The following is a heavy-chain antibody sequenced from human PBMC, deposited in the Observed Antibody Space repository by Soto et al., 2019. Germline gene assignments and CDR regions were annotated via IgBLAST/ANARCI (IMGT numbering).Heavy chain of an antibody. CDR2: INPNSGGT. CDR3: ARRSRSNYDILNGYGY. V-gene: IGHV1-2*04. CDR1: GYTFTGYY. J-gene: IGHJ4*02. D-gene: IGHD3-9*01. Sequence: ASVKVSCKASGYTFTGYYMHWVRQAPGQGLEWMGWINPNSGGTNYAQKFQGWVTMTRDTSISTAYMELSRLRSDDTAVYYCARRSRSNYDILNGYGYWGQGTLVTVSS.